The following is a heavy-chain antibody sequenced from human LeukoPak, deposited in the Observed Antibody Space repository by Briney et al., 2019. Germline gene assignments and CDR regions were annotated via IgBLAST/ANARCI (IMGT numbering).Heavy chain of an antibody. CDR2: IDSDGSGT. Sequence: GGSLRLSCSASGLTLSGYWMHWVRQIPGKGLVWVSRIDSDGSGTSYADSVKCRFTISRDDVKNMLYPQMNSLRVEDTGLYYCSTVEHFWGQGTLVTVSS. CDR1: GLTLSGYW. V-gene: IGHV3-74*01. J-gene: IGHJ4*02. CDR3: STVEHF. D-gene: IGHD1/OR15-1a*01.